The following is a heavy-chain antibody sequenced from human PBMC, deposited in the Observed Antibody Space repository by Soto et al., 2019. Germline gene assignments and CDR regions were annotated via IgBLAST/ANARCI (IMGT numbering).Heavy chain of an antibody. CDR2: ISAYNGDT. CDR1: GYIFTSYG. J-gene: IGHJ4*02. Sequence: ASVKVSCKASGYIFTSYGISWVRQAPGQGLEWMGWISAYNGDTNYAQKLQGRVTKTTDTSTSTAYMELRSLRSDDTAVYYCARGYDFWSGYQQLDYWGQGTLVTVSS. D-gene: IGHD3-3*01. V-gene: IGHV1-18*01. CDR3: ARGYDFWSGYQQLDY.